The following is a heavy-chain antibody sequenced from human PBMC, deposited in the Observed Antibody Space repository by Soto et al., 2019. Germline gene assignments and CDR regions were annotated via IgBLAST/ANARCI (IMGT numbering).Heavy chain of an antibody. CDR1: GFTFSSYA. V-gene: IGHV3-64D*08. D-gene: IGHD6-13*01. J-gene: IGHJ5*02. CDR3: VKDGARIAAADLVWFDP. CDR2: ISSNGGST. Sequence: PGGSLRLSCSASGFTFSSYAMHWVRQAPGKGLEYVSAISSNGGSTYYADSVKGRFTISRDNSKNTLYLQMSSLRAEDTAVYYCVKDGARIAAADLVWFDPCCQGTPVTLSS.